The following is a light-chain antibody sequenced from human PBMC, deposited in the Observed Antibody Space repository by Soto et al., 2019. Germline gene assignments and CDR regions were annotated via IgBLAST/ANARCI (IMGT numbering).Light chain of an antibody. V-gene: IGKV3D-20*02. CDR2: DAS. J-gene: IGKJ1*01. CDR3: QQRST. Sequence: EIVLTQSPGTLSLSPGERATLSCRASQSVGSSYLAWYQQKPGQAPRLLIYDASNRATGIPARFSGSGSGTDFTLTISSLEPEDFAVYYCQQRSTFGQGTKVEIK. CDR1: QSVGSSY.